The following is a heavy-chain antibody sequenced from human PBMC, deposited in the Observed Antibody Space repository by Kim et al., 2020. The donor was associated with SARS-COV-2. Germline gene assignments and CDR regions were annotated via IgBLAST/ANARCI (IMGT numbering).Heavy chain of an antibody. CDR3: AKNMVVGYISSSFGGPEY. V-gene: IGHV3-30*18. D-gene: IGHD6-6*01. CDR1: GFTFSSYG. CDR2: ISYDGSNE. Sequence: GSLRLSCAASGFTFSSYGMHWVRQAPGEGLEWLAVISYDGSNEYYADSVKGRFTISRDNSKNTLYLQMNSLRAEDTAVYFCAKNMVVGYISSSFGGPEYWGQGTLVTVSS. J-gene: IGHJ4*02.